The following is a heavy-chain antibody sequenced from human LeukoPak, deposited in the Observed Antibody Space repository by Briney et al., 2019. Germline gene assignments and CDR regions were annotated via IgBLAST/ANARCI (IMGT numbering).Heavy chain of an antibody. V-gene: IGHV1-69*01. D-gene: IGHD3-10*01. CDR2: IIPMHGTA. CDR3: ARVYRNHYGSGTYLAFEY. J-gene: IGHJ4*02. CDR1: GGTFSGYP. Sequence: ASVKVSCKASGGTFSGYPISWVRQAPGQGLEWMGGIIPMHGTANYAQKFQDRLTMTADESTSTAYMELSSLSSEDTAVYYCARVYRNHYGSGTYLAFEYWGQGTLVTVSS.